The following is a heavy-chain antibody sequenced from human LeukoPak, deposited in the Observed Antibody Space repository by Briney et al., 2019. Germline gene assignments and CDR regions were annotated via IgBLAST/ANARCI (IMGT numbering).Heavy chain of an antibody. CDR1: GSSFTSYW. CDR3: GCQDDYYYYMDV. CDR2: IYPGDSDT. Sequence: GASRQISCKGSGSSFTSYWIGWVRPLPGKGLEWMGIIYPGDSDTRYSPSFQGQVTISADKSISTAYLQWSSLKASDTAMYYCGCQDDYYYYMDVWGKGTTVTVSS. J-gene: IGHJ6*03. V-gene: IGHV5-51*01.